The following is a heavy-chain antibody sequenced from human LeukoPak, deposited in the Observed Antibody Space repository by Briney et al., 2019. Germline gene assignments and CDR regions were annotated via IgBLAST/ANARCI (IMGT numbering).Heavy chain of an antibody. Sequence: SETLSLTCTVSSYSISIGYYWGWIRQPPGKGLEWIGSVFHGGSFYYNPSLKSRVTISVDTSKNQFSLKLSSVTAADTAVYYCARAYYYGSGSYFEESNWFDPWGQGTLVTVSS. V-gene: IGHV4-38-2*02. CDR1: SYSISIGYY. J-gene: IGHJ5*02. CDR3: ARAYYYGSGSYFEESNWFDP. CDR2: VFHGGSF. D-gene: IGHD3-10*01.